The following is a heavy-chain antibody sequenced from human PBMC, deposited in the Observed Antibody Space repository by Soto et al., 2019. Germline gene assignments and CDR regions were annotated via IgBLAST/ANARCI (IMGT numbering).Heavy chain of an antibody. CDR2: ISSFNGNT. V-gene: IGHV1-18*04. CDR3: ARGPRYCSTTTCFSGVTWFDP. J-gene: IGHJ5*02. CDR1: GYTFTSYG. D-gene: IGHD2-2*01. Sequence: ASVKVSCKASGYTFTSYGISWVRQAPGQGLEWMGWISSFNGNTNYAQKVQGRVTLTTDTSTSTTYMELRSLRSDDTAVYYCARGPRYCSTTTCFSGVTWFDPWGQGTLVTVSS.